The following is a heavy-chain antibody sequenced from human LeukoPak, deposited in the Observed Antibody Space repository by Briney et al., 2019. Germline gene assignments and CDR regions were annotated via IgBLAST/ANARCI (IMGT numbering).Heavy chain of an antibody. Sequence: GGSLRLSCAASGFTFSSYDMSWVRQAPGSGLEWVSGITGSGGSTYYADSVKGRFTISRDNSKNTLYLQMNSLRAEDTAVYYCARDRGSREDGMDVWGQGTTVTVSS. V-gene: IGHV3-23*01. CDR1: GFTFSSYD. J-gene: IGHJ6*02. CDR3: ARDRGSREDGMDV. D-gene: IGHD1-26*01. CDR2: ITGSGGST.